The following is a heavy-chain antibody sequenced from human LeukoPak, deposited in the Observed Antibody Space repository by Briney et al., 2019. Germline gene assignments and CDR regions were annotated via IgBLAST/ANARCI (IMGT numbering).Heavy chain of an antibody. D-gene: IGHD4-11*01. V-gene: IGHV4-59*01. Sequence: SETLSLTCNVSGGSIRGYYWSWIRQPPGKGLEWIGYIYSSGSTNYNPSLKSRVTISVDTSKNQFSLKLSSVTAADTAVYYCALLDYNNWFDPWGQGTLVTVSS. CDR3: ALLDYNNWFDP. J-gene: IGHJ5*02. CDR1: GGSIRGYY. CDR2: IYSSGST.